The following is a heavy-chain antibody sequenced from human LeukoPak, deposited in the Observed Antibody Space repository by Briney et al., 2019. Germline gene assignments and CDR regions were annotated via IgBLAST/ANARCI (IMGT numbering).Heavy chain of an antibody. V-gene: IGHV3-9*03. J-gene: IGHJ4*02. Sequence: PGRSLRLSCAASGFTFDDYAMHWVRQAPGKGLEWVSGISWNSGSIGYADSVKGRFTISRDNAKNSLYLQMNSLRAEDMALYYCGRQAAPDYWGQGILVTVSS. D-gene: IGHD2-15*01. CDR1: GFTFDDYA. CDR3: GRQAAPDY. CDR2: ISWNSGSI.